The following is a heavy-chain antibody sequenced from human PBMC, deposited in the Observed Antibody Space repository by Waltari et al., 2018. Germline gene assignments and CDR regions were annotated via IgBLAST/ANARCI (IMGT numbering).Heavy chain of an antibody. CDR2: IIPIFGTA. CDR3: ARDLVVTGGYGMDV. Sequence: QVQLVQSGAEVKKPGASVKVSCKASGYPFTSYDINWVRQATGQGLEWMGRIIPIFGTANYAQKFQGRVTITADKSTSTAYMELSSLRSEDTAVYYCARDLVVTGGYGMDVWGQGTTVTVSS. CDR1: GYPFTSYD. V-gene: IGHV1-69*06. J-gene: IGHJ6*02. D-gene: IGHD2-15*01.